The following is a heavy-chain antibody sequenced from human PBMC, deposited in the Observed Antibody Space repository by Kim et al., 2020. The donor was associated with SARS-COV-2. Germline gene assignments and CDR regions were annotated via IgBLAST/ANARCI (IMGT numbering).Heavy chain of an antibody. V-gene: IGHV4-30-2*01. Sequence: PQRRVTISVDRSKNQFSLKLSSVTAADTAVYYCARVRGRVAAIGHDAFDIWGQGTMVTVSS. CDR3: ARVRGRVAAIGHDAFDI. D-gene: IGHD2-15*01. J-gene: IGHJ3*02.